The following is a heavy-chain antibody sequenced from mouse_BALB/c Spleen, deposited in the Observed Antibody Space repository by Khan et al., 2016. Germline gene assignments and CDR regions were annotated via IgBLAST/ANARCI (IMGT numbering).Heavy chain of an antibody. Sequence: VQLQQSGAELVKPGASVKLSCTTSGFNIKDTYMHWVKQRPEQGLEWIGRIDPANGNTKYDPKFQGKATITADTSSNTAYLQLSSLTSADTAVYYCDRLFLRFKYWGQGTTLTVSS. CDR2: IDPANGNT. CDR3: DRLFLRFKY. D-gene: IGHD1-1*01. J-gene: IGHJ2*01. V-gene: IGHV14-3*02. CDR1: GFNIKDTY.